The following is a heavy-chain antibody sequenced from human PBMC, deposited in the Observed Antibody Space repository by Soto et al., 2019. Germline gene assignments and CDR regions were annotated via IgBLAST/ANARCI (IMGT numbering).Heavy chain of an antibody. CDR2: IIPIFGTA. J-gene: IGHJ4*02. CDR1: GGTFSSYA. V-gene: IGHV1-69*01. CDR3: ARAMVDCSGGSCYSGDY. D-gene: IGHD2-15*01. Sequence: QVQLVQSGAEVKKPGSSVKVSCKASGGTFSSYAISWVRQAPGQGLEWMGGIIPIFGTANYAQKFQGRVTITADESTSTAYMELSGLRSEDTAVYYCARAMVDCSGGSCYSGDYWGQGTLVTVSS.